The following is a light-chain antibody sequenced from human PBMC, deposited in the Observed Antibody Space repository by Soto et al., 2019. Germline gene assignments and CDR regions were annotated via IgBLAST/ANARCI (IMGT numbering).Light chain of an antibody. Sequence: DIQMTQSPSTLSRSVGDRITITCRASQNIRSRLAWFQQKPGKAPKXLIYDASSLESGVPQRFSGSGSGTELTINISSLQPEDCETYYCQQSYSTPLTFGQGTRLDIK. CDR1: QNIRSR. CDR3: QQSYSTPLT. J-gene: IGKJ5*01. V-gene: IGKV1-5*01. CDR2: DAS.